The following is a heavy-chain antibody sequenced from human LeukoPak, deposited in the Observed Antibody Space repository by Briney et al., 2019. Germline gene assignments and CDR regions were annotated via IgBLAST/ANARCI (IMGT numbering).Heavy chain of an antibody. CDR3: ATSTYSSGWYFFDY. J-gene: IGHJ4*02. D-gene: IGHD6-19*01. CDR2: FDPEDGET. V-gene: IGHV1-24*01. Sequence: ASVKVSCKVSGYTLTELSMHWVRQAPGKGLEWMGGFDPEDGETIYAQKFQGRVTMTEDTSTDTAYMELSSLRSEDTAVYYCATSTYSSGWYFFDYWGQGTLVTVSS. CDR1: GYTLTELS.